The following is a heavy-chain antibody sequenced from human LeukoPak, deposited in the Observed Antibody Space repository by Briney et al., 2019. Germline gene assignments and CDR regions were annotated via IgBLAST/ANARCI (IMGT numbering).Heavy chain of an antibody. CDR1: GGSISSSSYY. D-gene: IGHD6-19*01. V-gene: IGHV4-39*01. CDR3: ARLDSSGPNDC. J-gene: IGHJ4*02. CDR2: IYYSGST. Sequence: PSETLSLTCTVSGGSISSSSYYWGWIRQPPGKGLEWIGNIYYSGSTYYNPSLKSRVTISVDTSKNQFSLELTSVTAADTAVYYCARLDSSGPNDCWGQGTLVIVSS.